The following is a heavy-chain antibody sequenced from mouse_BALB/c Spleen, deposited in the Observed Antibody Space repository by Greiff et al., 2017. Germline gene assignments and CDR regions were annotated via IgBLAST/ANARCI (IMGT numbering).Heavy chain of an antibody. Sequence: VKLMESGPGLVAPSQSLSITCTVSGFSLTSYGVHWVRQPPGKGLEWLGVIWAGGSTNYNSALMSRLSISKDNSKSQVFLKMNSLQTDDTAMYYCARRGGYDAWFAYWGQGTLVTVSA. J-gene: IGHJ3*01. CDR1: GFSLTSYG. V-gene: IGHV2-9*02. D-gene: IGHD2-14*01. CDR2: IWAGGST. CDR3: ARRGGYDAWFAY.